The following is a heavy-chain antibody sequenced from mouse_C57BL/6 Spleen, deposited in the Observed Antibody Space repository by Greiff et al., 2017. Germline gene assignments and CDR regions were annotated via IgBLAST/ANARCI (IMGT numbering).Heavy chain of an antibody. CDR3: ARTTVVATDAMDY. J-gene: IGHJ4*01. V-gene: IGHV5-17*01. Sequence: EVMLVESGGGLVKPGGSLKLSCAASGFTFSDYGMHWVRQAPEKGLDWVAYISSGSSTIYYADTVKGRFTISRDNAKNTLFLQMSSLRSEDTAMYYCARTTVVATDAMDYWGQGTSVTVSS. CDR2: ISSGSSTI. D-gene: IGHD1-1*01. CDR1: GFTFSDYG.